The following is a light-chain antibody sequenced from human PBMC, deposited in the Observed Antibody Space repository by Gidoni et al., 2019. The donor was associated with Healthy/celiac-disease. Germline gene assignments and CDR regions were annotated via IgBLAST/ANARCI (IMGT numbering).Light chain of an antibody. V-gene: IGKV1-27*01. CDR3: QKYNSAPQT. Sequence: IKMTQSPSSLSASVGDRVTITCRAIQGISNYLAWYQQKPGKVPKLLIYAASTLQSGVPSRFSGSGSGTDFTLTISSLQPEDVATYYCQKYNSAPQTFGQGTKVEIK. CDR1: QGISNY. CDR2: AAS. J-gene: IGKJ1*01.